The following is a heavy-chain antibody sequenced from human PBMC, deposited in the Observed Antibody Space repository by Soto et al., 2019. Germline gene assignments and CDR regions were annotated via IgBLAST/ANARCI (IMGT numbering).Heavy chain of an antibody. Sequence: SETLSLTCAVSGDSISSSSYYWARIRQPPGKGLEWIGSIHYRANSYYSPSLKSRITISVDTSKNQISLRLSSVTAADTAVYYCARPLQLAVSGFDPWGQITLVTLSS. D-gene: IGHD3-3*02. CDR2: IHYRANS. J-gene: IGHJ5*02. V-gene: IGHV4-39*01. CDR3: ARPLQLAVSGFDP. CDR1: GDSISSSSYY.